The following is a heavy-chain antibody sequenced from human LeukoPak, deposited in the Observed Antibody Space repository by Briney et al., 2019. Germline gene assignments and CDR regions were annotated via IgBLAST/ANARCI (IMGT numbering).Heavy chain of an antibody. V-gene: IGHV4-59*08. J-gene: IGHJ3*01. Sequence: SETLSLTCTVSVDSISDYYWNWIRQTPGKGLEWIGWIYYIGTTSYNPSLESRVTISVDTSKNQFSLKLIYLRAADTAVYYCARRFVRGAFDVWGQGTMVTVSS. CDR2: IYYIGTT. CDR3: ARRFVRGAFDV. CDR1: VDSISDYY.